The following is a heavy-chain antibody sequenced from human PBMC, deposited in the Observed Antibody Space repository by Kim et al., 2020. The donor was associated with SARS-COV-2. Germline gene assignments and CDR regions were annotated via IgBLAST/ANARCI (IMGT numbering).Heavy chain of an antibody. Sequence: ASVKVSCKASGYTFTNYAIHWMRQAPGQRLEWMGWINSVSANTKYSHMFQGRVTITRDTSATTAHMELSNLSSEDTAMYYCARDHRTCSTTTCYGEAIDYWGQCSLVTVST. CDR3: ARDHRTCSTTTCYGEAIDY. V-gene: IGHV1-3*01. J-gene: IGHJ4*02. CDR2: INSVSANT. D-gene: IGHD2-2*01. CDR1: GYTFTNYA.